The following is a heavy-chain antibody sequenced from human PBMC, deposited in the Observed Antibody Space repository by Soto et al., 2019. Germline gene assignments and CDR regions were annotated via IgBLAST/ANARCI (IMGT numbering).Heavy chain of an antibody. CDR2: LHHTGNK. CDR1: ARSLRGYY. V-gene: IGHV4-34*01. J-gene: IGHJ4*02. CDR3: ARGTRSTLMKMAYFDY. Sequence: SEALSLTCDARSLRGYYWRLLRQSPGVGLEWIGELHHTGNKNSNPSLKSRVTISADMSKNQLFLKLISVTDADTAVYYCARGTRSTLMKMAYFDYSGKGTLVTVSS. D-gene: IGHD2-21*01.